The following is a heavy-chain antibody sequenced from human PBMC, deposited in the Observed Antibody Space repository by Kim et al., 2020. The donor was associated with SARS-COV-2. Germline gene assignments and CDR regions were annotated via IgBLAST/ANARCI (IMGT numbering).Heavy chain of an antibody. CDR1: GFTFSSYS. Sequence: GGSLRLSCAASGFTFSSYSMNWVRQAPGKGLEWVSSISSSSSYIYYADSVKGRFTISRDNAKNSLYLQMNSLRAEDTAVYYCARDYHYYGSATYMDVWGKGTTVTVSS. D-gene: IGHD3-10*01. CDR3: ARDYHYYGSATYMDV. V-gene: IGHV3-21*01. J-gene: IGHJ6*03. CDR2: ISSSSSYI.